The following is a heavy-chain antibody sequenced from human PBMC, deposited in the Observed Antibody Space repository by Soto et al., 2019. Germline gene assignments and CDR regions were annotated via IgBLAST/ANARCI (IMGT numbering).Heavy chain of an antibody. CDR3: ASLRGIAARRGYYYYYYGMDV. D-gene: IGHD6-6*01. J-gene: IGHJ6*02. CDR2: IYYSGST. V-gene: IGHV4-31*03. CDR1: GGSISSGGYY. Sequence: SETLSLTCTVSGGSISSGGYYWSWIRQHPGKGLEWIGYIYYSGSTYYNPSLKSRVTISVDTSKNQFSLKLSSVTAADTAVYYCASLRGIAARRGYYYYYYGMDVWGQGTTVTVSS.